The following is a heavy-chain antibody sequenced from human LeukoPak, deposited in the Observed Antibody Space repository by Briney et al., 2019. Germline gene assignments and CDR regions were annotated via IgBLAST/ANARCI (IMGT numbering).Heavy chain of an antibody. CDR2: INHSGST. CDR1: GGSFSGYY. Sequence: SETLSLTCALYGGSFSGYYWSWIRQPPGKGLEWIGEINHSGSTNYNPSLKSRVTISVDTSKNQFSLKLSSVTAADTAVYYCARGGRITMVRGVMPLRYMDVWGKGITVTVSS. CDR3: ARGGRITMVRGVMPLRYMDV. J-gene: IGHJ6*03. D-gene: IGHD3-10*01. V-gene: IGHV4-34*01.